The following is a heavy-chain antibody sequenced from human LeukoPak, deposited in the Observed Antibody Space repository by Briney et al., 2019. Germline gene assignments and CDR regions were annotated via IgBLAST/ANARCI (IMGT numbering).Heavy chain of an antibody. CDR2: ISYDGSNK. J-gene: IGHJ4*02. D-gene: IGHD3-3*01. CDR1: GFTFSNAW. Sequence: GGSLRLSCAASGFTFSNAWMSWVRQAPGKGLEWVAVISYDGSNKYYADSVKGRFTISRDNSKNTLYLQMNSLRAEDTAVYYCARGYDVIDYWGQGTLVTVSS. CDR3: ARGYDVIDY. V-gene: IGHV3-30*01.